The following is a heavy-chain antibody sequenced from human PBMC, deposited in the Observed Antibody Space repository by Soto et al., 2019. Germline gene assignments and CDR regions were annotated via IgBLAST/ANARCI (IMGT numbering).Heavy chain of an antibody. V-gene: IGHV3-30*18. CDR1: GFTFSSYG. CDR3: AKERPGGRLVWFGEFYGMDV. J-gene: IGHJ6*02. D-gene: IGHD3-10*01. CDR2: ISYDGSNK. Sequence: QVQLLESGGGVVQPGRSLRLSCAASGFTFSSYGMHWVRQAPGKGLEWVAVISYDGSNKYYADSVKGRFTISRDNSKNTLYLQMNSLRAEDTAVYYCAKERPGGRLVWFGEFYGMDVWGQGTTVTVSS.